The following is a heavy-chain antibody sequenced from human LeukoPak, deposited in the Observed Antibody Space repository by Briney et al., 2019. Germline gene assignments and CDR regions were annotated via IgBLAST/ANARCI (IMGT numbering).Heavy chain of an antibody. D-gene: IGHD4-17*01. CDR2: VSSTRNHI. J-gene: IGHJ3*02. V-gene: IGHV3-21*01. CDR1: GFSFARYS. Sequence: PGGSLRLSCVASGFSFARYSINWVRQAPGKGLEWVSSVSSTRNHIYNADPVKGRFTISRDNAKNSLYLQMNGLGADDTVLFYFATRVTADSYDASDIWGQGTFVTVSS. CDR3: ATRVTADSYDASDI.